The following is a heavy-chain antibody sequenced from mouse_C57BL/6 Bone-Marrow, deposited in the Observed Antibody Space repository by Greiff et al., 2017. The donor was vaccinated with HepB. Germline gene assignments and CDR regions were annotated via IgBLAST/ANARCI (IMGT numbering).Heavy chain of an antibody. CDR3: ASTYYGGSSSYWYLDV. J-gene: IGHJ1*03. Sequence: EVQLQQSGPELVKPGASVKMSCKASGYTFSDYNMHWVKQSHGKSLEWIGYINPNNGGTSYNQKFKGKATLTVNKSSSTAYMELRSLTSEDSAVYYCASTYYGGSSSYWYLDVWGTGTTVTVSS. D-gene: IGHD1-1*01. CDR1: GYTFSDYN. V-gene: IGHV1-22*01. CDR2: INPNNGGT.